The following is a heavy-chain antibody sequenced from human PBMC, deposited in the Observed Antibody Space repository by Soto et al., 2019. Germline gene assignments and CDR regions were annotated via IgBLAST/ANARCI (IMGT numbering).Heavy chain of an antibody. Sequence: QVQLVQSGAEVKKPGSSVKVSCKASGGTFSSYAISWVRQAPGQGLEWMGGIIPIFGTANYAQKFQGRVTSTADESTSTAYMELSSLRSEDTAVYYCATEVARRDDYYYGMDVWGQGTTVTVSS. CDR3: ATEVARRDDYYYGMDV. V-gene: IGHV1-69*01. D-gene: IGHD2-15*01. J-gene: IGHJ6*02. CDR1: GGTFSSYA. CDR2: IIPIFGTA.